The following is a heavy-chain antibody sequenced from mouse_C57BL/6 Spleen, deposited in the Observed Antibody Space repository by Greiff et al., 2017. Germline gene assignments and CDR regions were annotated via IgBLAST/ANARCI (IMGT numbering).Heavy chain of an antibody. CDR2: IWSDGST. V-gene: IGHV2-6-1*01. J-gene: IGHJ3*01. Sequence: VKLMESGPGLVAPSQSLSITCTVSGFSLTSYGVHWVRQPPGKGLEWLVVIWSDGSTTYNSALKSRLSISKDNSKSQVFLKMNSLQTDDTAMYYCARHGGDAAWFAYWGQGTLVTVSA. CDR1: GFSLTSYG. CDR3: ARHGGDAAWFAY.